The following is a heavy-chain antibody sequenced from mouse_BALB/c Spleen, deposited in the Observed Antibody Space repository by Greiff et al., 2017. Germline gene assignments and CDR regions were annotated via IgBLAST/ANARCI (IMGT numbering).Heavy chain of an antibody. CDR2: IDPANGNT. CDR3: ARIGRLTGTSMDY. Sequence: EVQLQQSGAELVKPGASVKLSCTASGFNIKDTYMHWVKQRPEQGLEWIGRIDPANGNTKYDPKFQGKATITADTSSNTAYLQLSSLTSEDTAVYYCARIGRLTGTSMDYWGQGTSDTVSS. V-gene: IGHV14-3*02. CDR1: GFNIKDTY. D-gene: IGHD4-1*01. J-gene: IGHJ4*01.